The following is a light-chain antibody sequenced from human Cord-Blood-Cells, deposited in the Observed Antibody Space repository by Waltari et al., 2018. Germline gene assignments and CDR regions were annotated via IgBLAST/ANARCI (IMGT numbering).Light chain of an antibody. CDR3: QQSYSTPLGFT. CDR2: AAS. V-gene: IGKV1-39*01. J-gene: IGKJ3*01. CDR1: QSISSY. Sequence: DIQMTQSPSSLSASVGDRVTITCRASQSISSYLNWYQQNPGKAPKLLIYAASSLQSGVPSRFSGSGSGTDFTLTISSLQPEDFATYYCQQSYSTPLGFTFGPGTKVDIK.